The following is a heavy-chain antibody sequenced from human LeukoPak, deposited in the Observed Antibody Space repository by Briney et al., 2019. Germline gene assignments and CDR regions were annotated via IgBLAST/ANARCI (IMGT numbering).Heavy chain of an antibody. J-gene: IGHJ4*02. CDR2: INPNSGGT. CDR3: AREVSKYDFGSGYGY. D-gene: IGHD3-3*01. V-gene: IGHV1-2*02. CDR1: GYTFTGYY. Sequence: GASVKVSCKASGYTFTGYYMHWVRQAPGQGLEWMGWINPNSGGTNYAQKFQGRVTMTRDTSISTAYMELSRLRSDDTAVYYCAREVSKYDFGSGYGYWGQGTLVTVSS.